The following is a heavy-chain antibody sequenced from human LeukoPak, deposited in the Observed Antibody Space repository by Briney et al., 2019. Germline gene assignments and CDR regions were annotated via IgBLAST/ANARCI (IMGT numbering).Heavy chain of an antibody. CDR3: AREAYCGGDCYSGFDY. J-gene: IGHJ4*02. Sequence: PSETLSLTCTVSGGSISSYHWSWIRQPPGKGLEWIGYIYYSGSTNYNPSLKSRVTISVDTSKNQFSLKLSSVTAADTAVYYCAREAYCGGDCYSGFDYWGQGTLVTVSS. CDR1: GGSISSYH. D-gene: IGHD2-21*02. CDR2: IYYSGST. V-gene: IGHV4-59*01.